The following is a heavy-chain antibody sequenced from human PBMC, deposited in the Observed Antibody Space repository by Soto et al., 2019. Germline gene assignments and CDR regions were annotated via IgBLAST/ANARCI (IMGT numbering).Heavy chain of an antibody. CDR3: ANWGGCNGGSCYSSYYYGMDV. CDR1: GFTFSSYV. J-gene: IGHJ6*02. V-gene: IGHV3-23*01. D-gene: IGHD2-15*01. Sequence: EVQLLESGGGLVQPGGSLRLSCAASGFTFSSYVMSWVRQAPGKGLEWVSAISASGGSTYYADSVKGRFTISRDNSKNTLYLQMNSLRAEDTAVYYCANWGGCNGGSCYSSYYYGMDVWGQGTTVTVSS. CDR2: ISASGGST.